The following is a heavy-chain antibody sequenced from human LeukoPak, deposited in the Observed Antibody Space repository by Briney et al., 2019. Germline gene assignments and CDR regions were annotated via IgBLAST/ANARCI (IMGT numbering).Heavy chain of an antibody. J-gene: IGHJ4*02. D-gene: IGHD3-3*01. CDR1: GFTFSTYA. V-gene: IGHV3-23*01. Sequence: PGRSLRLSCAASGFTFSTYAMSWVRQAPGKGLEWVSAISASGGNTYYADSVKGRFTISRDNSKNTLYLQLNSLRAEDTAVYYCAKDQAVIIKYYFDYWGQGTLVTVSS. CDR2: ISASGGNT. CDR3: AKDQAVIIKYYFDY.